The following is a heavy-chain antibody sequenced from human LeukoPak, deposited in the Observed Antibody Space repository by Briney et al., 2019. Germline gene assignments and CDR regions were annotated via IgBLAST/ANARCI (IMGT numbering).Heavy chain of an antibody. V-gene: IGHV3-20*04. CDR2: INWNGGST. Sequence: GGSLRLSCAASGFKFDDYGMSWVRQAPGKGLEWVSGINWNGGSTDYADSVKGRFTISRDNAKNSLYLQMISLRAEDTALYYCARGAAGTTFDYCGQGTLVTVSS. D-gene: IGHD1-1*01. CDR3: ARGAAGTTFDY. CDR1: GFKFDDYG. J-gene: IGHJ4*02.